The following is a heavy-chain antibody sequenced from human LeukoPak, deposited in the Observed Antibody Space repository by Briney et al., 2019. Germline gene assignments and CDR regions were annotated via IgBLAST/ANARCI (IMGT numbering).Heavy chain of an antibody. D-gene: IGHD3-16*01. CDR2: IDGSAVFT. J-gene: IGHJ4*02. V-gene: IGHV3-23*01. CDR3: ARRHLHSTLGAFDY. Sequence: PGRSLRLSCAASGFSFSSYAMAWVRQVPGKGLEWVSSIDGSAVFTYHGDSVKGRFTISRDNFKNTLFLQMYGLRAEDTAIYYCARRHLHSTLGAFDYWGQGTLVTVSS. CDR1: GFSFSSYA.